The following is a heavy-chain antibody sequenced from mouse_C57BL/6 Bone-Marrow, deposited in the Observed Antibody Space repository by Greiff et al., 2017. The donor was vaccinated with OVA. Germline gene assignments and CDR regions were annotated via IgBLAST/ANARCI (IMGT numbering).Heavy chain of an antibody. J-gene: IGHJ2*01. CDR2: IYPGSGST. D-gene: IGHD1-1*01. CDR3: ASPVVATEY. V-gene: IGHV1-55*01. CDR1: GYTFTSYW. Sequence: VQRVESGAELVKPGASVKMSCKASGYTFTSYWITWVKQRPGQGLEWIGDIYPGSGSTNYNEKFKSKATLTVDTSSSTAYMQLSSLTSEDSAVYYCASPVVATEYWGQGTTLTVSS.